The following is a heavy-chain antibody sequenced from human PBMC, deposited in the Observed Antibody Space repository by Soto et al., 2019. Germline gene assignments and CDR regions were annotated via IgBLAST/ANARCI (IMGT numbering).Heavy chain of an antibody. D-gene: IGHD6-13*01. Sequence: PSETLSLTCTVSGGSISSGGYYWSWIRQHPGKGLEWIGYIYYSGSSYYNPSLKSRVTISVDTSKNQFSLKLSSVTAADTAVYYCARDRQVKQYSSSSYYFDYWGQGTLVTVSS. CDR3: ARDRQVKQYSSSSYYFDY. CDR1: GGSISSGGYY. V-gene: IGHV4-31*03. J-gene: IGHJ4*02. CDR2: IYYSGSS.